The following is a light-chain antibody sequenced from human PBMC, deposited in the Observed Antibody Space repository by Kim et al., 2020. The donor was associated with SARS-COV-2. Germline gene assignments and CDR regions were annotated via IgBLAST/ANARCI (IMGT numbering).Light chain of an antibody. Sequence: SYELTQPPSVSVAPGQTASITCGGTNIGSRSVHWYQQKPGQAPMMVISYDTARPSGIPERFSGSNSGNTATLTISRVEAWDEADYYCQVWDSGSVHPVVF. J-gene: IGLJ3*02. CDR2: YDT. CDR3: QVWDSGSVHPVV. V-gene: IGLV3-21*04. CDR1: NIGSRS.